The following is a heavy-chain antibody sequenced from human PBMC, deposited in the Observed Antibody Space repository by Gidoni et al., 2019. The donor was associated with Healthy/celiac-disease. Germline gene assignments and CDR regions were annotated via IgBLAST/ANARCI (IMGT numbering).Heavy chain of an antibody. J-gene: IGHJ4*02. Sequence: QVQLQESGPGLVKPSETLSLTCTVSGGSISSYYWRWIRQPPGKGLEWIGYIYYSGSTNYNPSLKSRFPISVDTSKNQFSLKLSSVTAADTAVYYCASGAAGLLFDYWGQGTLVTVSS. CDR2: IYYSGST. CDR3: ASGAAGLLFDY. V-gene: IGHV4-59*01. D-gene: IGHD6-13*01. CDR1: GGSISSYY.